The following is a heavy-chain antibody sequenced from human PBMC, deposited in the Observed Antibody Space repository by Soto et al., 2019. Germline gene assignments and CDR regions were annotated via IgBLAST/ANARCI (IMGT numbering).Heavy chain of an antibody. CDR1: GGSISSSSYY. V-gene: IGHV4-39*01. CDR2: IYYSGST. D-gene: IGHD1-1*01. CDR3: GSGPSTTWIDN. Sequence: SETLSLTCTVSGGSISSSSYYWGWIRQPPGKGLEWIGSIYYSGSTYYNPSLRSRLTIFVDTAKNLISLKLSSVTAADSAIYYCGSGPSTTWIDNWGLGTPVTVYS. J-gene: IGHJ4*02.